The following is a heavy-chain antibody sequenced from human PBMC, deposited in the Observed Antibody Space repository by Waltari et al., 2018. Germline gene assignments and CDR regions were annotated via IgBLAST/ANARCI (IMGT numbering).Heavy chain of an antibody. J-gene: IGHJ6*02. CDR2: IYWNDDK. Sequence: QITLKESGPTLVKPTQTLTLTCTFSGFSLSTSGVGVGWIRQPPGKALEWLALIYWNDDKRYSPSLKSRLTITKDTSKNQVVLTMTNMDPVDTATDYCAHSLGSGSNYYYGMDVWGQGTTVTVSS. D-gene: IGHD3-10*01. CDR3: AHSLGSGSNYYYGMDV. CDR1: GFSLSTSGVG. V-gene: IGHV2-5*01.